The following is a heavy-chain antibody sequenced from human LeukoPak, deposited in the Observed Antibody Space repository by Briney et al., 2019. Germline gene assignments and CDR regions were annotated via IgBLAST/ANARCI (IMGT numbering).Heavy chain of an antibody. V-gene: IGHV1-18*01. CDR2: ISAYNGNT. Sequence: ASVKVSCKVSGYTLTELSMHWVRQAPGQGLEWMGWISAYNGNTNYAQKLQGRVTMTTDTSTSTAYMELRSLRSDDTAVYYCARGSPYSSSWFYLDYWGQGTLVTVSS. J-gene: IGHJ4*02. D-gene: IGHD6-13*01. CDR1: GYTLTELS. CDR3: ARGSPYSSSWFYLDY.